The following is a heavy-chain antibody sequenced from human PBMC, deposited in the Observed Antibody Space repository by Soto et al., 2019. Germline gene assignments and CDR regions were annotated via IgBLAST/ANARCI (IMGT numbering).Heavy chain of an antibody. J-gene: IGHJ4*02. CDR2: MNPYTGNT. D-gene: IGHD3-16*01. CDR3: ARRKERSGPHYVDY. V-gene: IGHV1-8*01. CDR1: GYTFTTYA. Sequence: QVQLVQSGAEVKKPGASVKVSCKASGYTFTTYAIYWMRQATGQGLEWMGWMNPYTGNTGYAQKFQGRVNVTRNTSMSTVDMEMSGLIVDDTAVYYCARRKERSGPHYVDYWGQGSQVTVSS.